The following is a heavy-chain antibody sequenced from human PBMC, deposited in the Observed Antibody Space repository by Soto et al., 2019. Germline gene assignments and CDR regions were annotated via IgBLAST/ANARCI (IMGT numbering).Heavy chain of an antibody. CDR2: IVPIYRTA. J-gene: IGHJ4*02. CDR3: ARDSGAKLSSS. CDR1: GGTFSSYS. Sequence: QVQLVQSGAEVKKPGSSVKVSCKASGGTFSSYSINWVRQAPGQGLEWVGGIVPIYRTADYAQKFQGRVTITADESARTAYMELRSLKSQDTAVYYCARDSGAKLSSSWGQGTLVTVSS. D-gene: IGHD6-13*01. V-gene: IGHV1-69*01.